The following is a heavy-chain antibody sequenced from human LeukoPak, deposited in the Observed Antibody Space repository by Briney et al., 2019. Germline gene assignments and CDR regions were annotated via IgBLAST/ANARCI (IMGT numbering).Heavy chain of an antibody. J-gene: IGHJ6*03. V-gene: IGHV3-53*01. D-gene: IGHD6-19*01. CDR3: ASESVAVAGYMVV. Sequence: PGGSLRLSCAASGFSVRGNNMNWVRQAPGKGLEWVSVIYSGGITYYADSVKGRFTISRDNSKNTLYLQMTSLRAEDTAVYYCASESVAVAGYMVVWGKGTTVTVSS. CDR2: IYSGGIT. CDR1: GFSVRGNN.